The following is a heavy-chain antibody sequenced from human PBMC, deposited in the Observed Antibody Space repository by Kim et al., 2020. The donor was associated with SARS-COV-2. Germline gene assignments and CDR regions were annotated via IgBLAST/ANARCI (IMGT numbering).Heavy chain of an antibody. CDR2: ISSSSSTI. D-gene: IGHD3-10*01. J-gene: IGHJ4*02. CDR1: GFTFSSYS. Sequence: GGSLRLSCAASGFTFSSYSMNWVRQAPGKGLEWVSYISSSSSTIYYADSVKGRFTISRDNAKNSLYLQMNSLRVEDTAVYYCARDLYYYGSGSSVYWGQGTLVTVSS. V-gene: IGHV3-48*04. CDR3: ARDLYYYGSGSSVY.